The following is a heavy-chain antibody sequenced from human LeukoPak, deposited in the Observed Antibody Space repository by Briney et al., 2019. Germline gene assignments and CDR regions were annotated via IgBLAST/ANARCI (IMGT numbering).Heavy chain of an antibody. D-gene: IGHD3-22*01. CDR3: ARDVGYYDSSGYLGY. Sequence: GGSLRLSCAASGFTFSSYWMSWVRQAPGKGLERVANIKQDGSEKYYVDSVKGRFTISRDNAKNSLYLQMNSLRAEDTAVYYCARDVGYYDSSGYLGYWSQGTLVTVSS. J-gene: IGHJ4*02. CDR2: IKQDGSEK. V-gene: IGHV3-7*01. CDR1: GFTFSSYW.